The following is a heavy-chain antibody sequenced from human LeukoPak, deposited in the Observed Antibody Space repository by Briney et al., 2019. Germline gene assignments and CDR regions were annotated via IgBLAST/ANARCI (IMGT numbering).Heavy chain of an antibody. CDR3: SSGKGYYDY. Sequence: PGGSLRLSCAASGLSFSSSAMSWVRQAPGEGLEWVSAISGSGGSTYYAESVRGGFTISRDNSKNTSYLQMNSPRADDTARDYCSSGKGYYDYGGQGTLVTVSS. CDR2: ISGSGGST. CDR1: GLSFSSSA. V-gene: IGHV3-23*01. D-gene: IGHD3-22*01. J-gene: IGHJ4*02.